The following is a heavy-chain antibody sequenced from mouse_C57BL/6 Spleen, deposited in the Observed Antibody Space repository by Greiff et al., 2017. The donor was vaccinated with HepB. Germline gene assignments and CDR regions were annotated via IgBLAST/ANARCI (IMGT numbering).Heavy chain of an antibody. D-gene: IGHD1-1*01. J-gene: IGHJ4*01. Sequence: VQLQQPGAELVKPGASVKLSCKASGYTFTSYWMHWVKQRPGQGLEWIGMIHPNSGSTNYNEKFKSKATLTVDKSSSTAYMQLSSLTSEDSAVYYCARGPYYGSRYAMDYWGQGTSVTVSS. CDR3: ARGPYYGSRYAMDY. CDR2: IHPNSGST. CDR1: GYTFTSYW. V-gene: IGHV1-64*01.